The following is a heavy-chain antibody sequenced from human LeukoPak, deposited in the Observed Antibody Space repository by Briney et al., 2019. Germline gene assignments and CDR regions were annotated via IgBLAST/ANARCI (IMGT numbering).Heavy chain of an antibody. CDR3: ARSFCGSWFDY. D-gene: IGHD2-21*01. CDR1: GYTFTAHY. Sequence: ASVKVSCVASGYTFTAHYMHWVRQAPAQGLEWVGCININNGDKKKTQKRQGRVPMTRDTSISTAYLEQSGLTSGDTGGFFCARSFCGSWFDYWGQGTLVTASS. CDR2: ININNGDK. V-gene: IGHV1-2*02. J-gene: IGHJ5*01.